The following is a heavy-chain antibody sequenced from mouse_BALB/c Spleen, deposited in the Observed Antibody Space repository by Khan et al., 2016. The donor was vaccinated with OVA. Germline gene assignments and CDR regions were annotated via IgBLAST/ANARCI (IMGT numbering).Heavy chain of an antibody. V-gene: IGHV3-2*02. Sequence: EVQLQESGPGLVKPSQSLSITCTVTGYSITSDYAWNWIRQFPGNKLEWMAYITYSGSTGYNPSLKSRISITRDTSKNQFFLQLNSVTTEDTATYYCARDYGSSYLFFDYWGQGTTLTVSS. J-gene: IGHJ2*01. CDR1: GYSITSDYA. D-gene: IGHD1-1*01. CDR2: ITYSGST. CDR3: ARDYGSSYLFFDY.